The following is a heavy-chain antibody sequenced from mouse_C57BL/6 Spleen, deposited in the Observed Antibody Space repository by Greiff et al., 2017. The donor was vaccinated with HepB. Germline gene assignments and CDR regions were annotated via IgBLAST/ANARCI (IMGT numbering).Heavy chain of an antibody. Sequence: QVHVKQSGAELVKPGASVKISCKASGYAFSSYWMNWVKQRPGKGLEWIGQIYPGDGDTNYNGKFKGKATLTADKSSSTAYMQLSSLTSEDSAVYFCARGDDYDRAWFAYWGQGTLVTVSA. J-gene: IGHJ3*01. V-gene: IGHV1-80*01. CDR1: GYAFSSYW. CDR2: IYPGDGDT. CDR3: ARGDDYDRAWFAY. D-gene: IGHD2-4*01.